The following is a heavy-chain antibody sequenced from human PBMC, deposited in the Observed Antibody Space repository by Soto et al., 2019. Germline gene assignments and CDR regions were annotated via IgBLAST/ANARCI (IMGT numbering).Heavy chain of an antibody. CDR1: GGSFSGYY. CDR2: INHSGST. CDR3: ARRERRIQLWASPYYGMDV. Sequence: SETLSLTCAVYGGSFSGYYWSWIRQPPGKGLEWIGEINHSGSTNYNPSLKSRVTISVDTSKNQFSLKLSSVTAADTAVYYCARRERRIQLWASPYYGMDVWGQGTTGTVS. J-gene: IGHJ6*02. V-gene: IGHV4-34*01. D-gene: IGHD5-18*01.